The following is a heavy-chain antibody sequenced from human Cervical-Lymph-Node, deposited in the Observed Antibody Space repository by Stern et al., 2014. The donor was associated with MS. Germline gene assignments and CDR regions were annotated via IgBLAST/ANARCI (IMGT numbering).Heavy chain of an antibody. CDR1: GFSFSDYS. D-gene: IGHD3-10*01. CDR2: ISRTGDTI. CDR3: ARGTVWFGELLES. J-gene: IGHJ5*02. V-gene: IGHV3-11*01. Sequence: VQLVESGGGLVKPGGSLRLSCAASGFSFSDYSMSWTRQAPGKGLDWVSHISRTGDTIYYADYVTGRFTISRDNAKDSVYLHMNSLRAEDTAVYYCARGTVWFGELLESWGQGTLVAVSS.